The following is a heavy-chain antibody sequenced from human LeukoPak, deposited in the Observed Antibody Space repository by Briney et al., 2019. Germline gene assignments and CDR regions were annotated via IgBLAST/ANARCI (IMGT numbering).Heavy chain of an antibody. Sequence: GESLKISCKGAGYTFTSYWIGLVCQMPGKGLEWMGIIYPGDCDTRYSPSFHGQVTISADKSISTAYLQWSSLKASDTAMYYCARHRTPSYSSSSDYWGQETLVTVSS. CDR2: IYPGDCDT. CDR3: ARHRTPSYSSSSDY. J-gene: IGHJ4*02. D-gene: IGHD6-13*01. CDR1: GYTFTSYW. V-gene: IGHV5-51*01.